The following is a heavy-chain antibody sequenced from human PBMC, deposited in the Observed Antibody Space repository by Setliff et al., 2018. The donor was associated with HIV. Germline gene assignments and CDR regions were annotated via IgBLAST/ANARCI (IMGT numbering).Heavy chain of an antibody. V-gene: IGHV3-21*01. CDR3: ARDGNYYYYYMDV. D-gene: IGHD1-26*01. Sequence: GGSLRLSCAASGFTFSSYSMNWVRQAPGKGLEWVSSISSSSSYIYYADSVKGRFTISRDNATNSLYLQMNSLRAEDTAVYYCARDGNYYYYYMDVWGKGTTVTVSS. CDR2: ISSSSSYI. CDR1: GFTFSSYS. J-gene: IGHJ6*03.